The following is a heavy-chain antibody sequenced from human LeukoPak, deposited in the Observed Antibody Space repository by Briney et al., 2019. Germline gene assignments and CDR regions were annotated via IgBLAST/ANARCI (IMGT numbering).Heavy chain of an antibody. V-gene: IGHV7-4-1*02. J-gene: IGHJ4*02. CDR3: ATDGGSSATASYFDY. CDR1: GYTFTSYA. D-gene: IGHD2-15*01. CDR2: INTNTGNP. Sequence: ASVKVSCKASGYTFTSYAMNWVRQAPGQGLEWMGWINTNTGNPTYAQGFTGRFVFSLDTSVSTAYLQISSLKAEDTAVYYCATDGGSSATASYFDYWGQGTLVTVSS.